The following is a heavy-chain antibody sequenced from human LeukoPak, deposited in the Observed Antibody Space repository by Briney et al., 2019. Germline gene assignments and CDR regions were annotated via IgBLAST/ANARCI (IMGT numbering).Heavy chain of an antibody. Sequence: ASVKVSCKAPGYTFTGYYMHWVRQAPGQGLEWMGWINPNSGGTNYAQKFQGRVTMTRDTSISTAYMELSRLRSDDTAVYYCARVSRSYYDILAGYYFPSEYYFDYWGQGTLVTVSS. CDR1: GYTFTGYY. D-gene: IGHD3-9*01. V-gene: IGHV1-2*02. CDR2: INPNSGGT. J-gene: IGHJ4*02. CDR3: ARVSRSYYDILAGYYFPSEYYFDY.